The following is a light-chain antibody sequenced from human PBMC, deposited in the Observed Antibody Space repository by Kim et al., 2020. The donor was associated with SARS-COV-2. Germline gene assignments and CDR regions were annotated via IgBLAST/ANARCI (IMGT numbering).Light chain of an antibody. CDR3: QHYNSYPYT. Sequence: SASVGDSDTITCRASQSISDWLAWYQQKPGKAPNLLIYKASTLESGVPSRFSGIGSGTEFSLTISSLQPDDFATYYCQHYNSYPYTFGQGTKLEI. V-gene: IGKV1-5*03. J-gene: IGKJ2*01. CDR2: KAS. CDR1: QSISDW.